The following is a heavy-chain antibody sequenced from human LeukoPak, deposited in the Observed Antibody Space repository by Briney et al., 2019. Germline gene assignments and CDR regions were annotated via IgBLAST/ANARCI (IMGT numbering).Heavy chain of an antibody. Sequence: PGGSLRLSCAASRFIFRNYAMHWVRQAPGKGLEWVAVISYDGSNKYYADSVRGRFTISRDNSKNTLYLQMNSLRAEDTAVYYCARDPGIAAAFHGMDVWGQGTTVTVS. J-gene: IGHJ6*02. V-gene: IGHV3-30-3*01. CDR3: ARDPGIAAAFHGMDV. CDR1: RFIFRNYA. D-gene: IGHD6-13*01. CDR2: ISYDGSNK.